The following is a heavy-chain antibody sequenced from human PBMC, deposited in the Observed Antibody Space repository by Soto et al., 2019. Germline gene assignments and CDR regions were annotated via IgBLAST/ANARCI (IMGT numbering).Heavy chain of an antibody. Sequence: QVQLVESGGGVVQPGKSLRLSCAGSGFTFSSYGMDWVRQAPGKGLEWVAVISYDGSNKYYADSVKGRFTISRDNSKNTLYLQMSSLRADDTAVYYCAKDRRGAGVRGYFDYWGQGTLVTVSS. V-gene: IGHV3-30*18. D-gene: IGHD3-10*01. CDR1: GFTFSSYG. J-gene: IGHJ4*02. CDR2: ISYDGSNK. CDR3: AKDRRGAGVRGYFDY.